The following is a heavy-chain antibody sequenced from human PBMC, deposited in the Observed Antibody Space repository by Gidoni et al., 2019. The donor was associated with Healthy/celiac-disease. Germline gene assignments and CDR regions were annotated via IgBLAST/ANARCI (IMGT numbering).Heavy chain of an antibody. J-gene: IGHJ4*02. V-gene: IGHV3-21*01. Sequence: EVQLVESGGGLVKPGGSLRLYCAASGFTFSSYSMNWVRQAPGKGLEWVSSISSSSSYIYYADSVKGRFTISRDNAKNSLYLQMNSLRAEDTAVYYCAREFPAANLLDYWGQGTLVTVSS. CDR3: AREFPAANLLDY. D-gene: IGHD2-2*01. CDR1: GFTFSSYS. CDR2: ISSSSSYI.